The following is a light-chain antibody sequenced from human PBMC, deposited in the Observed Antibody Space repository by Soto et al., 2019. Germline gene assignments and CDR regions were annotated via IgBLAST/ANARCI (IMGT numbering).Light chain of an antibody. J-gene: IGKJ4*02. Sequence: DIYLTQSPSSVSASLGDSVTITCRASQDISSWLAWYQQKPGKAPKLLIYTASLLQSGVPSRFSGSGFGTDFTLTVSSLQHEDVATYYCQQSNTLVTFGGGTKVEI. CDR2: TAS. V-gene: IGKV1D-12*01. CDR3: QQSNTLVT. CDR1: QDISSW.